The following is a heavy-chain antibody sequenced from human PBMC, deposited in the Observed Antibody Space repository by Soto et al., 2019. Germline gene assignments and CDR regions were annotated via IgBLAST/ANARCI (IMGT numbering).Heavy chain of an antibody. J-gene: IGHJ4*02. CDR3: ARGDYGDYLSYFDY. V-gene: IGHV1-2*04. CDR1: GYTFTGYY. Sequence: QVQLVQSGAEVKKPGASVKVSCKASGYTFTGYYMHWVRQARGQGHEWMGWINPNSGGTNYAQKFQGWVTMTRDTSISTAYMELSRLRSDDTAVYYCARGDYGDYLSYFDYWGQGTLVTVSS. CDR2: INPNSGGT. D-gene: IGHD4-17*01.